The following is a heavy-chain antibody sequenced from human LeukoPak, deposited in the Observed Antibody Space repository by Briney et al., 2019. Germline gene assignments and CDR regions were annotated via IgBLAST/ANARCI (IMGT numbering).Heavy chain of an antibody. CDR2: INPNSGGT. CDR3: AASSNYFFYYMDV. V-gene: IGHV1-2*02. Sequence: ASVKVSCKASGYTFTSYGISWVRQAPGQGLEWMGWINPNSGGTNYAQKFQGRVTMTRDTSISTAYMELSRLRSDDTAFYYCAASSNYFFYYMDVWGKGTTVTVSS. D-gene: IGHD4-11*01. J-gene: IGHJ6*03. CDR1: GYTFTSYG.